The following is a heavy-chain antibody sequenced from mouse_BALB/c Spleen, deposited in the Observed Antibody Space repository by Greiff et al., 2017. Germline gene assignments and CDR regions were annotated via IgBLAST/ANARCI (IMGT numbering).Heavy chain of an antibody. CDR3: ARSSYGNYRYYFDY. V-gene: IGHV3-2*02. J-gene: IGHJ2*01. Sequence: EVKLVESGPGLVKPSQSLSLTCTVTGYSITSDYAWNWIRQFPGNKLEWMGYISYSGSTSYNPSLKSRISITRDTSKNQFFLQLNSVTTEDTATYYCARSSYGNYRYYFDYWGQGTTLTVSS. CDR2: ISYSGST. CDR1: GYSITSDYA. D-gene: IGHD2-1*01.